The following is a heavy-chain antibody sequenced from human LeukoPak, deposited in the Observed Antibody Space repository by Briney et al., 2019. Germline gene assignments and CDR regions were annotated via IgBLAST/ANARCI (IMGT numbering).Heavy chain of an antibody. CDR3: ARGEQQLVY. D-gene: IGHD6-13*01. CDR1: GYTFTGYY. CDR2: INPSDSST. Sequence: ASVNVSCKASGYTFTGYYMHWVRQAPGQGLEWMGIINPSDSSTGYAQKFQGRVTMTRDMSTSTVYMELSSLRSEDTAVYYCARGEQQLVYWGQGTLVTVSS. J-gene: IGHJ4*02. V-gene: IGHV1-46*01.